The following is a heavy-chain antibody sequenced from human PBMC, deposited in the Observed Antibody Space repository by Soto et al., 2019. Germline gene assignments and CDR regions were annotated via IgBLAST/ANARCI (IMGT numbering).Heavy chain of an antibody. D-gene: IGHD3-10*01. J-gene: IGHJ5*02. CDR1: GGSVSSSSYY. Sequence: QPQLQESGPGLVRPSETLSLTCTVSGGSVSSSSYYWGWIRQPPGKGLEWIGSIYYSGFTYSNVSLKSRVTLAADTSKNQFSLNLNAVTAADTAVYYCARHSGTDYTGSGSYSWFDPWGQGTLVTVSS. CDR2: IYYSGFT. V-gene: IGHV4-39*01. CDR3: ARHSGTDYTGSGSYSWFDP.